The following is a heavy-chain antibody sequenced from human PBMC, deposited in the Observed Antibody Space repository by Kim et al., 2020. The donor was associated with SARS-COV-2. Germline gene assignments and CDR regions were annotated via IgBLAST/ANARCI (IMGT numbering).Heavy chain of an antibody. CDR3: ARDQAVTTVFGMGYYYGMDV. CDR1: GFTFSSYS. V-gene: IGHV3-48*02. J-gene: IGHJ6*02. D-gene: IGHD4-17*01. CDR2: ISSSSSTI. Sequence: GGSLRLSCAASGFTFSSYSMNWVRQAPGKGLEWVSYISSSSSTIYYADSVKGRFTISRDNAKNSLYLQMNSLRDEDTAVYYCARDQAVTTVFGMGYYYGMDVWGQGTTVTVSS.